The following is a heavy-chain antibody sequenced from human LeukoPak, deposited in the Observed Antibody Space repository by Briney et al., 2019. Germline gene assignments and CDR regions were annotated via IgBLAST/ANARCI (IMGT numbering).Heavy chain of an antibody. CDR3: ARHFTGPGTYTPYFGMDV. Sequence: SETLSLTCTVSGGSIRNYYCSWIRQPPGKRLEWVGYIYYSGSTSYNPSLKSRVTISVDTSKNQFSLKLSSVTAADTAVYYCARHFTGPGTYTPYFGMDVWGQGTTVTVSS. CDR2: IYYSGST. J-gene: IGHJ6*02. V-gene: IGHV4-59*08. CDR1: GGSIRNYY. D-gene: IGHD3-16*01.